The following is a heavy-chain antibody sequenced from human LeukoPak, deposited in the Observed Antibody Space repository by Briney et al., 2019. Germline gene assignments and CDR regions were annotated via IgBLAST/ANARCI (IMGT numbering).Heavy chain of an antibody. CDR1: GFTVSSNY. J-gene: IGHJ3*02. CDR2: IYSDSST. Sequence: GGSLRLSCAASGFTVSSNYMSWVRKAPGKGREWVSIIYSDSSTSYTDSVKGRFTISRDNSKNTLYLQMNSLRAEDTAVYYCARVTFNYFGSGDAFDIWGQGTMVTVSS. V-gene: IGHV3-66*01. D-gene: IGHD3-10*01. CDR3: ARVTFNYFGSGDAFDI.